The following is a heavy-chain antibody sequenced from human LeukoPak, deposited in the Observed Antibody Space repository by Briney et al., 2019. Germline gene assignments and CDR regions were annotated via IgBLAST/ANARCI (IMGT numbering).Heavy chain of an antibody. CDR3: ARGWYPNY. D-gene: IGHD2-15*01. V-gene: IGHV4-59*12. J-gene: IGHJ4*02. Sequence: PSETLSLTCTVSGGSISSYYWAWLRQAPGKGLEWIGSIYYSGSTYYNPSLRSRVTISVDTSKNQFSLKLSSVTAADTAVYYCARGWYPNYWGQGTLVTVSS. CDR1: GGSISSYY. CDR2: IYYSGST.